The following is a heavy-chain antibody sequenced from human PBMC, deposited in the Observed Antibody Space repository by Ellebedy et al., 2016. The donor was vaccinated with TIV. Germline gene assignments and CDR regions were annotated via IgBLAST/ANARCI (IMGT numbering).Heavy chain of an antibody. D-gene: IGHD6-19*01. J-gene: IGHJ4*02. CDR2: IWYDESNE. Sequence: GESLKISCAASGFTFSSYGMHWVRQAPGKGLEWAAVIWYDESNEYYADSVKGRFSISRDNSKNTLYVQMNSLRAEDTAVYYCARGGRDQWLIDYWGQGTLVTVSS. CDR1: GFTFSSYG. CDR3: ARGGRDQWLIDY. V-gene: IGHV3-33*01.